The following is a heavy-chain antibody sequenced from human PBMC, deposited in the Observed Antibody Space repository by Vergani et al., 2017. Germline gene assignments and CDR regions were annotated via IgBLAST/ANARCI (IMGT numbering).Heavy chain of an antibody. D-gene: IGHD2-15*01. CDR2: IRNDGSNK. J-gene: IGHJ5*02. CDR1: GFTFSSYG. Sequence: QVQLVESGGGVVQPGGSLRLSCAASGFTFSSYGMHWVRQAPGKGLEWVAFIRNDGSNKYYADSVKGRFTISRDNSKNTLYLQMNSLRAEDTAVDYCARDLRGYCSGGSCSPWGQGTLVTVSS. V-gene: IGHV3-30*02. CDR3: ARDLRGYCSGGSCSP.